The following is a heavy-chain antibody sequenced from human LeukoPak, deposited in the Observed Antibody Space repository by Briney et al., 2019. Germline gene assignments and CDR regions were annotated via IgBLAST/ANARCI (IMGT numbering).Heavy chain of an antibody. V-gene: IGHV1-8*02. Sequence: GESLKISCKGSGYSFTSYWIGWVRQATGQGLEWMGWMNPNSGNTGYAQKFQGRVTMTRNTSISTAYMELSSLRSEDTAVYYCARRRTVNSVVAATNNWFDPWGQGTLVAVSS. D-gene: IGHD2-15*01. CDR2: MNPNSGNT. CDR3: ARRRTVNSVVAATNNWFDP. CDR1: GYSFTSYW. J-gene: IGHJ5*02.